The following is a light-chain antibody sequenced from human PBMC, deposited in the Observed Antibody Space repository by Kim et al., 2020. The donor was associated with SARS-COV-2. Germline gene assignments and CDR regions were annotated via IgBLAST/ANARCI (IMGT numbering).Light chain of an antibody. V-gene: IGKV1-5*03. CDR2: KAS. J-gene: IGKJ2*01. CDR3: QQYNSYSYT. CDR1: QSISSW. Sequence: DIQMTQSPSTLSASVGDRVTITCRASQSISSWLAWYQQKAGKAPKLLIYKASSLESGVPSRFSGSGSGTEFTLTISSLHPDDFATYYCQQYNSYSYTFGQGTKLEI.